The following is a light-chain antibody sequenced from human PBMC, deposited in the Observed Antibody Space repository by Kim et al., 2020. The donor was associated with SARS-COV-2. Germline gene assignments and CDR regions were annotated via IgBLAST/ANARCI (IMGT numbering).Light chain of an antibody. J-gene: IGLJ2*01. V-gene: IGLV3-1*01. CDR1: NLGGRY. Sequence: SSELTPPPSVSVSPGQTATITCSGDNLGGRYVSWYQQRPGQTPVLVIYQDIERPSGIPDRFSGSNSGNTATLTISGTQAMDEADYYCQAWDNNAAIFGGG. CDR2: QDI. CDR3: QAWDNNAAI.